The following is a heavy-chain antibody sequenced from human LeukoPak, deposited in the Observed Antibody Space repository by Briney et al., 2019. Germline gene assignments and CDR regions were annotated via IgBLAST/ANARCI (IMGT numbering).Heavy chain of an antibody. J-gene: IGHJ4*02. CDR2: ISYDGSNK. CDR3: AKSGYSDYLIIPPFDY. D-gene: IGHD5-12*01. Sequence: GGSLRLSCAASGFTFSSYGMHWVRQAPGKGLEWMAVISYDGSNKYYADSVKGRFTISRDNSKNTLYLQMNRLRAEDAAVYYCAKSGYSDYLIIPPFDYWGQGTLVTVSS. CDR1: GFTFSSYG. V-gene: IGHV3-30*18.